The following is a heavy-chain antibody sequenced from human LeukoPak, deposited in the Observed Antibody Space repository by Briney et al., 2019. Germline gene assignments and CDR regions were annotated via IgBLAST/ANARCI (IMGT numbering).Heavy chain of an antibody. CDR1: GFTFSSYA. Sequence: PGGSLRLSCAASGFTFSSYAMSWVRPAPGKGLEWVSTISDSGGSTKNADSVKGRFTISRDNSKNTLYLHMNSLRAEDTAVYYCAKVKEAAGVDYWGQRTLVTVSS. CDR3: AKVKEAAGVDY. V-gene: IGHV3-23*01. CDR2: ISDSGGST. J-gene: IGHJ4*02. D-gene: IGHD6-13*01.